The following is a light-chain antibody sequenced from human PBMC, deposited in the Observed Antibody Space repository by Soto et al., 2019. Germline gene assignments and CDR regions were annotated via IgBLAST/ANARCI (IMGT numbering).Light chain of an antibody. J-gene: IGKJ1*01. CDR3: QQYGSSRWT. V-gene: IGKV3-20*01. CDR2: GAS. CDR1: QSVSSSY. Sequence: EIVLTQSPGPLSLSPGERATLSCRASQSVSSSYLAWYQQKPGQAPRLLIYGASSRATGIPDRFSGRGSGTDFTLTISRLEPEDFAVYYCQQYGSSRWTFGQGTKVEIK.